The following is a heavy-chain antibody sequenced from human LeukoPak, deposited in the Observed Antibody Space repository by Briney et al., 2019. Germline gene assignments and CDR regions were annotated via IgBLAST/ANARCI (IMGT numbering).Heavy chain of an antibody. CDR1: GFTFSDYY. Sequence: GGSLRLSCAASGFTFSDYYMSWIRQAPGKGLEWISYINNDDVYTNYADSVKGRFTISRDNAKNSLYLQMNSLRADDTAVYYCARGTAAAPLDYWGQGTLVTVS. J-gene: IGHJ4*02. CDR2: INNDDVYT. V-gene: IGHV3-11*03. CDR3: ARGTAAAPLDY. D-gene: IGHD6-13*01.